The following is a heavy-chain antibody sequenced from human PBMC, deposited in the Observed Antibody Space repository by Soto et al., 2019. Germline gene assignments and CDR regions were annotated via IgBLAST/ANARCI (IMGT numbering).Heavy chain of an antibody. CDR3: ASWLLREHAYDI. J-gene: IGHJ3*02. V-gene: IGHV1-69*01. D-gene: IGHD1-26*01. CDR2: IIPIFGTA. Sequence: QVQLVQSGAEVKKPGSSVKVSCKASGGTLSSYTFSWVRQAPGQGLEWMGGIIPIFGTADYAQKFQGRLTITADESTSTAYMELSSLRSEDTAVYYCASWLLREHAYDIWGVGTTVTVSS. CDR1: GGTLSSYT.